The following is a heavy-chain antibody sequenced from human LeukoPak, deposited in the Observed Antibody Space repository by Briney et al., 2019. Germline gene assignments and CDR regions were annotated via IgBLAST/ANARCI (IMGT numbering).Heavy chain of an antibody. CDR3: ARDHYDSSGYQDY. J-gene: IGHJ4*02. Sequence: GGSLRLSCAAPGFTVSSNYMSWVRQALGKGLEWVSVIYSGGSTYYADSVKGRFTISRDNSKNTLYLQMNSLRAEDTAVYYCARDHYDSSGYQDYWGQGTLVTVSS. CDR1: GFTVSSNY. V-gene: IGHV3-66*01. CDR2: IYSGGST. D-gene: IGHD3-22*01.